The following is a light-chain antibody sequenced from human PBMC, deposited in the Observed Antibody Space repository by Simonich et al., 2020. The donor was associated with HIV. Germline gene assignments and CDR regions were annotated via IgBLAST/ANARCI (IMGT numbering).Light chain of an antibody. CDR3: NSFTSTITFMV. Sequence: QSALTQPASVSGSPGQSITISCTGTSSDVGGYNYVSWYQQHPGKAPKLMIYDVSKRPAGVANRFSGSKSGNTASLTISGLQAEDEADYYGNSFTSTITFMVFGGGTKLTVL. CDR2: DVS. CDR1: SSDVGGYNY. J-gene: IGLJ2*01. V-gene: IGLV2-14*01.